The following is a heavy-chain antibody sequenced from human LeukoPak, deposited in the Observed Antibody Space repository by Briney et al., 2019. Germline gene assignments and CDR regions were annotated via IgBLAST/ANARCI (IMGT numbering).Heavy chain of an antibody. CDR1: GFTFSSST. D-gene: IGHD6-13*01. CDR3: ARTRGIDY. J-gene: IGHJ4*02. CDR2: ISSSSTYI. Sequence: GGSLRLSCAASGFTFSSSTMTWVRQSPGKGLEWVSSISSSSTYIYYADSVKGRFIISRDNAKSSLYLQMNSLRAEDTAVYYCARTRGIDYWGQGTLVTVSS. V-gene: IGHV3-21*01.